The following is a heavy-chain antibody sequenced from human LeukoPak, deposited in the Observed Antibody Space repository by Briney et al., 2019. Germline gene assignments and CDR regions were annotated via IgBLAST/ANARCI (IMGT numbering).Heavy chain of an antibody. CDR3: AKSSASGNYSYYGMDV. CDR1: GFTFSSYG. J-gene: IGHJ6*02. Sequence: GGSLRLSCAASGFTFSSYGMHWVRQAPGEGLECVAFISFDGSNKYYADSVKGRFTISRDKSENTMYLQMNSLRAADTAVYYCAKSSASGNYSYYGMDVWGQGTTVTLSS. V-gene: IGHV3-30*18. D-gene: IGHD3-10*01. CDR2: ISFDGSNK.